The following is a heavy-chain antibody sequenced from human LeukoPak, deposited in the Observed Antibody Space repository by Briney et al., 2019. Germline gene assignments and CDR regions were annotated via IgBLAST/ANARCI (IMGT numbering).Heavy chain of an antibody. CDR1: GYTFTGYY. CDR3: ARDYLRGYGDPNFDY. V-gene: IGHV1-2*02. CDR2: INPNSGGT. D-gene: IGHD4-17*01. Sequence: ASVKVSCKASGYTFTGYYMHWVRQAPGQGLEWMGWINPNSGGTNYAQKFQGRVTMTRDTSISTAYMELSRLRSDGTAVYYCARDYLRGYGDPNFDYWGQGTLVTVSS. J-gene: IGHJ4*02.